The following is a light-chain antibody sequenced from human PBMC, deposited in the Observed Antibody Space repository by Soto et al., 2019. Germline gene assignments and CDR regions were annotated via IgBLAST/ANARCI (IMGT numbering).Light chain of an antibody. CDR1: QSISSW. Sequence: DIQMTQSPSTLSASVGDRVTITCRASQSISSWLAWYQQKPGKAPKLLIYDASSLESGVPSRFSGSGSGTEFTLPISSLQPDDFATYYCQQYTSYRGTFGQGTKVEIK. CDR2: DAS. CDR3: QQYTSYRGT. J-gene: IGKJ1*01. V-gene: IGKV1-5*01.